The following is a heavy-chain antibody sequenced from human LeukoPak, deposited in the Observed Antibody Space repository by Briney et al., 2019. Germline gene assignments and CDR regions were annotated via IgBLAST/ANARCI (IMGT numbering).Heavy chain of an antibody. D-gene: IGHD6-13*01. CDR3: ARDPYCSSWYGYLDY. Sequence: ASVKVSCKASGYTFTSYYMHWVRQAPGQGLEWMGIINPSGGSTSYAQKFQGRVTMTRDTSTSTVYMGLSSLRSEDTAVYYCARDPYCSSWYGYLDYWGQGTLVTVSS. V-gene: IGHV1-46*01. CDR2: INPSGGST. CDR1: GYTFTSYY. J-gene: IGHJ4*02.